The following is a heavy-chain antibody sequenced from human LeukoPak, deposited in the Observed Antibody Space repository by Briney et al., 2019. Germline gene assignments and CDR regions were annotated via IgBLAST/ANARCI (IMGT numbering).Heavy chain of an antibody. V-gene: IGHV3-7*01. CDR2: IKQDGSEK. Sequence: TGGSLRLSCAASGFTFSSYWMSWVRQAPGKGLEWVANIKQDGSEKYYVDSVKGRFTISRDNAKNSLYLQMNSLRAEDTAVYYCARSTGWFGELLGAFDIWGQGTMVTVSS. D-gene: IGHD3-10*01. CDR1: GFTFSSYW. J-gene: IGHJ3*02. CDR3: ARSTGWFGELLGAFDI.